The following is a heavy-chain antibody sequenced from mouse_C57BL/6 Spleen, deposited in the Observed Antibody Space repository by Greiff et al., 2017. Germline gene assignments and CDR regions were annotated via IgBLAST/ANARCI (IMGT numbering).Heavy chain of an antibody. CDR1: GYTFTDYE. Sequence: VKLMESGAELVRPGASVTLSCKASGYTFTDYEMHWVKQTPVHGLEWIGAIDPETGGTAYNQKFKGKAILTADKSSSTAYMELRSLTSEDSAVYYCTRWGTGFAYWGQGTLVTVSA. V-gene: IGHV1-15*01. CDR2: IDPETGGT. J-gene: IGHJ3*01. D-gene: IGHD3-3*01. CDR3: TRWGTGFAY.